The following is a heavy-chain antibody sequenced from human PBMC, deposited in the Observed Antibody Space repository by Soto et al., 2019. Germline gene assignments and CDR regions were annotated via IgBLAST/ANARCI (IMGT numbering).Heavy chain of an antibody. V-gene: IGHV3-23*01. J-gene: IGHJ3*02. CDR3: AKDQTYSSSWYPGAFDI. CDR2: ISGSGGST. CDR1: GFTFSSYA. D-gene: IGHD6-13*01. Sequence: GWSLRLSCAASGFTFSSYAMSWVRQAPGKGLEWVSAISGSGGSTYYADSVKGRFTISRDNSKNTLYLQMNSLRAEDTAVYYCAKDQTYSSSWYPGAFDIWGQGTMVTVSS.